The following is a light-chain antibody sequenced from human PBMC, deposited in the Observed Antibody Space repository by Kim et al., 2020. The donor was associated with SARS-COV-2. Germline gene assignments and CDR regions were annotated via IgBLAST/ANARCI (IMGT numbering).Light chain of an antibody. CDR3: AAWDDGLRGRM. J-gene: IGLJ3*02. CDR2: TDN. Sequence: GQRGTISCSGSSSNIGSNYVSWYQHLPGTAPKLLIYTDNQRPSGVPDRFSGSKSGTSASLAISGLQSEDEADYYCAAWDDGLRGRMFGGGTKVTVL. CDR1: SSNIGSNY. V-gene: IGLV1-44*01.